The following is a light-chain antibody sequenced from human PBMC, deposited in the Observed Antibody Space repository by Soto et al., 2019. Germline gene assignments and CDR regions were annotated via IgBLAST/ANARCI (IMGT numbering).Light chain of an antibody. Sequence: DIQMHQSPSSLSASVGDRVTIICQASQDITNYLNWYQQKPGKAPKLLIHDSSNLETGVPSRFSGSGSGTYFSFTISSLQPEDIATYYCQQYDTLPLTFGQGTRLEIK. V-gene: IGKV1-33*01. CDR3: QQYDTLPLT. CDR1: QDITNY. J-gene: IGKJ5*01. CDR2: DSS.